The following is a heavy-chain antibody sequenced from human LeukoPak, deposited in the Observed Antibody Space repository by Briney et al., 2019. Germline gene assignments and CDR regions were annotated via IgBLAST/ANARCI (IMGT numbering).Heavy chain of an antibody. Sequence: SGGSLRLSCAASGFTFSSYAMSWVRQAPGKGLEWVSAISGSGGSIYYADSVKGRFTISRDNSKNTLYLQMNSLRAEDTAVYYCAKDRASERWLQFADGGDAFDIWGQGTMVTVSS. V-gene: IGHV3-23*01. J-gene: IGHJ3*02. CDR1: GFTFSSYA. D-gene: IGHD5-24*01. CDR2: ISGSGGSI. CDR3: AKDRASERWLQFADGGDAFDI.